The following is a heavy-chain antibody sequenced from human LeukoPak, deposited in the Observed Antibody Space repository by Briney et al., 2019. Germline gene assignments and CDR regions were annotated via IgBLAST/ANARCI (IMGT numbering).Heavy chain of an antibody. V-gene: IGHV4-59*08. D-gene: IGHD1-26*01. CDR3: VKSGGYGLIDY. Sequence: KPSETLSLTCTVSGGSISSYYWSWIRQPPGKGLEWIGYMYYSGSTNYNPSLKSRVTISVDMSKNQFSLKLSSVTAADTAMYYCVKSGGYGLIDYWGQGTLVTVSS. CDR1: GGSISSYY. CDR2: MYYSGST. J-gene: IGHJ4*02.